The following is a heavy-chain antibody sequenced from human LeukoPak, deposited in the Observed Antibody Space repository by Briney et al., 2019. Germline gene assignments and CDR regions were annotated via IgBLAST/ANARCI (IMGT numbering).Heavy chain of an antibody. CDR2: MNPNSGNT. D-gene: IGHD6-19*01. V-gene: IGHV1-8*01. CDR1: GYTFTSCD. CDR3: TRGSSGRRDN. J-gene: IGHJ4*02. Sequence: GASVKVSCKASGYTFTSCDINWVRQATGQGLEWMGWMNPNSGNTGYGQSFQGRITMTRDIPIGTAYMELSNLTSEDTAIYYCTRGSSGRRDNWGQGTLVTVSA.